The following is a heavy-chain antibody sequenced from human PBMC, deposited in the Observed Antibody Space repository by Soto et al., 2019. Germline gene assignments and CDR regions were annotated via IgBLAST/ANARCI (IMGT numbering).Heavy chain of an antibody. CDR2: INSDGTIS. Sequence: GGTLRLSCTASGYTFDTYWMNWVRQAPGKGPEWLSGINSDGTISSYADSVKGRFTISRDNARNTLSLQMNSLRADDTAVYYCARLSGDHSAFFSYGMDAWGQGTTVTVSS. V-gene: IGHV3-74*01. J-gene: IGHJ6*02. CDR3: ARLSGDHSAFFSYGMDA. CDR1: GYTFDTYW. D-gene: IGHD2-21*01.